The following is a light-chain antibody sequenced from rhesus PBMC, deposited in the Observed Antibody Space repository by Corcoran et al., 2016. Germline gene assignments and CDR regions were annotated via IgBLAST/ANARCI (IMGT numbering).Light chain of an antibody. V-gene: IGKV1-28*03. J-gene: IGKJ4*01. CDR1: QGISSS. Sequence: DILMTQSPSSLSASVGDTVTITCRASQGISSSLNWFQQKPGKAPKPLIYAASSLATGVPSRFSGSGSGTDFTLTISSLKPEDFAVYYCLQHNSYPLTFGGGTKVELK. CDR2: AAS. CDR3: LQHNSYPLT.